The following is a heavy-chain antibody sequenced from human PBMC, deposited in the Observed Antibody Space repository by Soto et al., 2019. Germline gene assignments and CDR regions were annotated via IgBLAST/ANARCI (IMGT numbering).Heavy chain of an antibody. Sequence: ASVKVSCKASGYTFTSYYMHWVRQAPGQGLEWMGIINPSGGSTSYAQKFQGRVTMTRDTSTSTVYMELSSLRSEDTAVYYCARVGIWFGAPGGMDVWGQGTTVPSP. CDR1: GYTFTSYY. J-gene: IGHJ6*02. CDR3: ARVGIWFGAPGGMDV. V-gene: IGHV1-46*01. D-gene: IGHD3-10*01. CDR2: INPSGGST.